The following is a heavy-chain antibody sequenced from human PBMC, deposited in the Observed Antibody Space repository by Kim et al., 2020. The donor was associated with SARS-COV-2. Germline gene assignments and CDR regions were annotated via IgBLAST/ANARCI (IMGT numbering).Heavy chain of an antibody. CDR2: ISSSSSYI. D-gene: IGHD6-13*01. CDR3: ARSSTGTSSSWANKGYDFVY. V-gene: IGHV3-21*01. CDR1: GFTFSSYS. J-gene: IGHJ4*02. Sequence: GGSLRLSCAASGFTFSSYSMNWVRQAPGKGLEWVSSISSSSSYIYYADSVKGRFTISRDNAKNSLYLQMNSLRAEDTAVYYCARSSTGTSSSWANKGYDFVYWGQGTLVTVSS.